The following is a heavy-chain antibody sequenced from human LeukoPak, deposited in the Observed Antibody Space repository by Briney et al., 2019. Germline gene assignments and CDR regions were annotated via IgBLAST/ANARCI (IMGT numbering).Heavy chain of an antibody. J-gene: IGHJ5*02. CDR3: ARDRAGYSSSWNWFDP. CDR2: IYYSGST. D-gene: IGHD6-13*01. CDR1: GGSISSYY. Sequence: SETLSLTCTVSGGSISSYYWSWIRQPPGKGLEWIGYIYYSGSTNYNPSLKSRVTISVDTSKNQFSLKLSSVTAADTAVYYCARDRAGYSSSWNWFDPWGQGTLVTVSS. V-gene: IGHV4-59*01.